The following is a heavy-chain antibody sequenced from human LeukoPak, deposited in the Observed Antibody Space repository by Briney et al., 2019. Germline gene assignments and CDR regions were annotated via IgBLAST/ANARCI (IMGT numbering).Heavy chain of an antibody. CDR2: INHSGST. Sequence: ASETLSLTCAVYGGSFSGYYWSWIRQPPGKGLEWIGEINHSGSTNYNPSLKSRVTISVDTSKNQFSLKLSSVTAADTAVYYCARIRAYYDYVWGSYRYTIDYWGQGTLVTVSS. J-gene: IGHJ4*02. CDR3: ARIRAYYDYVWGSYRYTIDY. V-gene: IGHV4-34*01. CDR1: GGSFSGYY. D-gene: IGHD3-16*02.